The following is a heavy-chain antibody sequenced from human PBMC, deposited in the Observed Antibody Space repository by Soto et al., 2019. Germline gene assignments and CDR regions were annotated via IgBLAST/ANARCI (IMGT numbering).Heavy chain of an antibody. V-gene: IGHV6-1*01. CDR2: TYYRSKWYN. D-gene: IGHD3-3*01. J-gene: IGHJ5*02. CDR3: ARGLWSGYYSNWFDP. CDR1: GDSVSSNGAA. Sequence: PSQTLSLTCAISGDSVSSNGAAWNWIRESPSRGLEWLGRTYYRSKWYNNYAVSVNSRITINPDTSKNQFSLHLNSVTPEDTAVYYCARGLWSGYYSNWFDPWGQGTLVTVSS.